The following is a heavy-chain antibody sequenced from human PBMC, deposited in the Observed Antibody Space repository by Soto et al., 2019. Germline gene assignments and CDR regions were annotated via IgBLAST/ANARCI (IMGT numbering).Heavy chain of an antibody. CDR3: ARRYYDSSGYPYYFDY. CDR2: IYYSGST. V-gene: IGHV4-39*01. D-gene: IGHD3-22*01. J-gene: IGHJ4*02. Sequence: QLQLQESGPGLVKPSETLSLTCTVSGGSISSSSYYWGWIRQPPGKGLEWIGSIYYSGSTYYNPSLKSRVTISVDTSKNQYSLKLRSVTAADTAVYYCARRYYDSSGYPYYFDYWGQGTLVTVSS. CDR1: GGSISSSSYY.